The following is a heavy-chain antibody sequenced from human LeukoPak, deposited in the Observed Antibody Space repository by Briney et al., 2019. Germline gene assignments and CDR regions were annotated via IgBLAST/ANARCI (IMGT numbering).Heavy chain of an antibody. V-gene: IGHV3-7*01. CDR2: IKQEGSEK. J-gene: IGHJ6*03. CDR1: GFTFSSYW. D-gene: IGHD3-22*01. CDR3: AREVSYYDSSGINPYYYDYMDV. Sequence: GGSLRLSCAASGFTFSSYWMSWVRQAPGKGLEWVANIKQEGSEKYYVDSVKGRFTISRDTAKNSLYLQMNTLRAEDTAVYYCAREVSYYDSSGINPYYYDYMDVWGKGTTVTVSS.